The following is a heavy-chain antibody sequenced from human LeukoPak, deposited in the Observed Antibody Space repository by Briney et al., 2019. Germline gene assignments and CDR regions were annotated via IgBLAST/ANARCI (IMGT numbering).Heavy chain of an antibody. Sequence: ASVKVSCKASGYTFTSYGISWVRQAPGQGLEWMGWISAYNGNTNYAQKLQGRVTMTTDTSTSTAYMELSSLRSEDTAVYYCARVISGGCSSTSCYDYWGQGTLVTVSS. J-gene: IGHJ4*02. CDR3: ARVISGGCSSTSCYDY. V-gene: IGHV1-18*01. CDR1: GYTFTSYG. D-gene: IGHD2-2*01. CDR2: ISAYNGNT.